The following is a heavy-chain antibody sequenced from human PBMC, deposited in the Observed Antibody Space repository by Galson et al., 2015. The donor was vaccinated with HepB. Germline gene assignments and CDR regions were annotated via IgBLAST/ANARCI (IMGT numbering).Heavy chain of an antibody. Sequence: QSGAEVKKPGESLKISCKGSGYSFTSYWIGWVRQMPGKGLEWMGIIYPGDSDTRYSPSFQGQVTISADKSISTAYLQWSSLKASDTAMYYCARLGHCSSTSCYADYYYYYMDVWGKGTTVTVSS. CDR1: GYSFTSYW. CDR2: IYPGDSDT. CDR3: ARLGHCSSTSCYADYYYYYMDV. J-gene: IGHJ6*03. V-gene: IGHV5-51*03. D-gene: IGHD2-2*01.